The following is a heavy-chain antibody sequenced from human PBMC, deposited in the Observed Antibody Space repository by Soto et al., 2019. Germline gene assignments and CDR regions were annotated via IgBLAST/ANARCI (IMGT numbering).Heavy chain of an antibody. D-gene: IGHD3-3*01. J-gene: IGHJ1*01. V-gene: IGHV1-69*06. CDR2: IIPIFGTA. CDR1: GGTFSSYA. CDR3: ASGGVAHGTADFQH. Sequence: GASVKVSCKASGGTFSSYAISWVRQAPGQGLEWMGGIIPIFGTANYAQKFQGRVTITADKSTSTAYMELSSLRSEDTAVYYCASGGVAHGTADFQHWGQGTLVTVSS.